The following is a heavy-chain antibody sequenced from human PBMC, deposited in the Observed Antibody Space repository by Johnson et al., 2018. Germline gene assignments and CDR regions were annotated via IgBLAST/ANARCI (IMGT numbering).Heavy chain of an antibody. V-gene: IGHV1-69*01. CDR2: LIPIFGTT. Sequence: VQLVESGAEVKKPGSSVKVSCKASGGTFSSYAISWVRQAPGQGLEWMGGLIPIFGTTNYAQQFQGRVTITADAPTSTAYMELSSLRSEDTAVYYCARVEYCGDDCYFLYFQHWGQGTLVTVSS. D-gene: IGHD2-21*02. CDR3: ARVEYCGDDCYFLYFQH. CDR1: GGTFSSYA. J-gene: IGHJ1*01.